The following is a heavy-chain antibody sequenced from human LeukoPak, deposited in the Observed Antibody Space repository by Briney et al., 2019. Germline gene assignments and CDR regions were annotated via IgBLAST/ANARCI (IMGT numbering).Heavy chain of an antibody. D-gene: IGHD3-22*01. J-gene: IGHJ1*01. Sequence: GGSLRLSCAASGFTFSKVWMSWVRQAPGKGLEWVGRIKSKTDGGTIDYAAPVKGRFTISRDDSKDTLFLQMNSLKTEDTAVYYYTTDLSELDDSGYYAKYFHHWGQDTLVSVSS. CDR3: TTDLSELDDSGYYAKYFHH. CDR1: GFTFSKVW. CDR2: IKSKTDGGTI. V-gene: IGHV3-15*01.